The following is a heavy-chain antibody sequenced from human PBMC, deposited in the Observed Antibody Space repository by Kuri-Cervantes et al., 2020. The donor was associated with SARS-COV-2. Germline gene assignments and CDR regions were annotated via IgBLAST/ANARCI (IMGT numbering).Heavy chain of an antibody. V-gene: IGHV4-30-2*01. CDR1: GGPISGGGYS. D-gene: IGHD3-10*01. CDR2: VYHSGST. J-gene: IGHJ5*02. CDR3: ARGSSSLYNYFDP. Sequence: LRLSCTVSGGPISGGGYSWDWIRQPPGKGLEYIGYVYHSGSTYYNPSLKNRVTISIDRSRNQFSLKLSSVTAADTAVYYCARGSSSLYNYFDPWGRGPLAPSPQ.